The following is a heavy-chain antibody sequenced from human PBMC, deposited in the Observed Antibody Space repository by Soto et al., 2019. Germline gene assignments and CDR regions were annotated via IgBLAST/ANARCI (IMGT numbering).Heavy chain of an antibody. CDR2: ISSGSSYI. CDR3: ARSSGGSGKLWNYYGMDV. V-gene: IGHV3-21*06. CDR1: GFTFSSYS. D-gene: IGHD3-10*01. J-gene: IGHJ6*02. Sequence: PGGSLRLSCAASGFTFSSYSMNWVRQAPGKGLEWVSSISSGSSYIYYADSVKGRFTISRDNAKNSLYLQMNSLRAEDTAVYYCARSSGGSGKLWNYYGMDVWGQGTXVTVSS.